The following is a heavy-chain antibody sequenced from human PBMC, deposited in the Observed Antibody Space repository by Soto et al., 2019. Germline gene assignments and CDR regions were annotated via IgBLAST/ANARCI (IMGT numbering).Heavy chain of an antibody. CDR3: VRDSGRGFYFDY. CDR1: GFTFSDHY. CDR2: IRNRPNSYTT. V-gene: IGHV3-72*01. Sequence: GGSLRLSCTASGFTFSDHYMDWVRQAPGKGLEWVGRIRNRPNSYTTQYAASVKGRFAVLRDDSENLVYLQMNDLKTEDTAVYYCVRDSGRGFYFDYWGQGAQVTVSS. D-gene: IGHD3-10*01. J-gene: IGHJ4*02.